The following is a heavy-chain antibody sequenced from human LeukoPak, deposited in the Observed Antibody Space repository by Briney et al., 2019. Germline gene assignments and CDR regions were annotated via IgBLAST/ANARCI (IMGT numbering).Heavy chain of an antibody. CDR1: GGSISSYY. D-gene: IGHD1-26*01. CDR3: ARDHGLVGATTFYGMDV. J-gene: IGHJ6*02. Sequence: SETLSLTCTVSGGSISSYYWSWIRQPPGKGLEWIGRIYTSGSTNYNPSLKSRVTMSVDTSKNQFSLKLSSVTAADTAVYYCARDHGLVGATTFYGMDVWGQGTTVTVSS. V-gene: IGHV4-4*07. CDR2: IYTSGST.